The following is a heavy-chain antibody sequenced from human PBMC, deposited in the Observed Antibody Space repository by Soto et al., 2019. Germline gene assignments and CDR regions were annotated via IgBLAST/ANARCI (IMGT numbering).Heavy chain of an antibody. J-gene: IGHJ1*01. V-gene: IGHV4-31*03. CDR1: AGSISSGGYY. D-gene: IGHD3-22*01. Sequence: QVQLQESGPGLVKPSQTLSLTCTVSAGSISSGGYYWSWIRQHPGKGLEWIGYIYYSGSTYYNKSLKCRVAISVDTSKNQFSLKLSSVTAADTAVYYCARDDYDSSGYYLQYFQHWGQGTLVSVSS. CDR3: ARDDYDSSGYYLQYFQH. CDR2: IYYSGST.